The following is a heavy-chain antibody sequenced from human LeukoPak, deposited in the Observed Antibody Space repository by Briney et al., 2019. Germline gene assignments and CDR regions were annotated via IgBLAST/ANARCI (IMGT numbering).Heavy chain of an antibody. Sequence: GGSLRLSCAASGFTFSNYTMNWVRQAPGKGLEWVSSISSSRSYIFYADSVKGRFTVSRDNAKNSLYLQMNSLRAEDTAVYYCARDLAYCSGGSCYADWYFDLWGRGTLVTVSS. CDR2: ISSSRSYI. V-gene: IGHV3-21*01. D-gene: IGHD2-15*01. CDR3: ARDLAYCSGGSCYADWYFDL. J-gene: IGHJ2*01. CDR1: GFTFSNYT.